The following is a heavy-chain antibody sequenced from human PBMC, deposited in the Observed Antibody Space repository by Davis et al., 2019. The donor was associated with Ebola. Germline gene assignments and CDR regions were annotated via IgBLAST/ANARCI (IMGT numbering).Heavy chain of an antibody. D-gene: IGHD5-12*01. V-gene: IGHV1-69*06. J-gene: IGHJ4*02. CDR1: GYTFISYG. CDR3: ARGGFSGYDRQDY. Sequence: SVQVSCKASGYTFISYGISWVRQAPGQGLEWMGGIIPIFGTANYAQKFQGRVTINADKSKSTTYMELSSLRSEETAVYYCARGGFSGYDRQDYWGQGTLVTVSS. CDR2: IIPIFGTA.